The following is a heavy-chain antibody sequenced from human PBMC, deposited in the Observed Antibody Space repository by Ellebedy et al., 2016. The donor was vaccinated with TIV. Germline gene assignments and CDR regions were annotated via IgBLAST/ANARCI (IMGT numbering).Heavy chain of an antibody. CDR3: ARGNFQDVDLDHWYFDL. CDR2: INHLGST. D-gene: IGHD1-20*01. J-gene: IGHJ2*01. CDR1: GGSFSGHS. Sequence: MPSETLSLTCAVYGGSFSGHSWSWIRQPPGKGLEWIGEINHLGSTSYNRSLRSRVTISLDTSRHQFSLRLSAVTAADPAVYYCARGNFQDVDLDHWYFDLWGRGTLVTVSS. V-gene: IGHV4-34*01.